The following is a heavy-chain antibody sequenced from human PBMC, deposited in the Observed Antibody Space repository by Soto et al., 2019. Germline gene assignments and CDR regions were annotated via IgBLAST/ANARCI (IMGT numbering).Heavy chain of an antibody. J-gene: IGHJ4*02. CDR3: ARVSVADLFDY. CDR1: GGSISSYY. V-gene: IGHV4-59*01. D-gene: IGHD6-19*01. Sequence: LSLTCTVSGGSISSYYWSWIRQPPGKGLEWIGYIYYSGSTNYNPSLKSRVTISVDTSKNQFSLKLGSVTAADTAVYYCARVSVADLFDYWGQGTLVTVSS. CDR2: IYYSGST.